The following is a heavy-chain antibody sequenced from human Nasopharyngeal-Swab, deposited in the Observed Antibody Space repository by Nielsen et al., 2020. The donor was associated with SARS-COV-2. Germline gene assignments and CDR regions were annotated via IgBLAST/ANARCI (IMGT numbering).Heavy chain of an antibody. CDR3: TTGGRWELRPIDY. Sequence: GGSLRLSCAASGSTFSNAWMSWVRQAPGKGLEWVGRIKSKTDGGTTDYAAPVKGRFTISRDDSKNTLYLQMNSLKTEDTAVYYCTTGGRWELRPIDYWGQGTLVTVSS. CDR2: IKSKTDGGTT. V-gene: IGHV3-15*01. CDR1: GSTFSNAW. D-gene: IGHD1-26*01. J-gene: IGHJ4*02.